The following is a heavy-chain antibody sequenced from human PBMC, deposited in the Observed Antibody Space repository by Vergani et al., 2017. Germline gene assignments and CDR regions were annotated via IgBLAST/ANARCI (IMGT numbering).Heavy chain of an antibody. D-gene: IGHD3-22*01. CDR2: IIPIFGTA. Sequence: QVQLVQSGAEVKKPGSSVKVSCKASGGTFSSYAISWVRQAPGQGLEWMGGIIPIFGTANYAQKFQGRVTITADKSTSTAYMELSSLRSEDTAVYYCAANYYDSSGYAEPYYYYYYGMDVWGQGTTVTVSS. CDR3: AANYYDSSGYAEPYYYYYYGMDV. CDR1: GGTFSSYA. J-gene: IGHJ6*02. V-gene: IGHV1-69*06.